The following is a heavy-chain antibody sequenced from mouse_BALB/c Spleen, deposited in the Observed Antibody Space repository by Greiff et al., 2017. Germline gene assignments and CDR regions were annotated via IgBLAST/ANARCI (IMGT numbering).Heavy chain of an antibody. Sequence: EVKLMESGPELVKPGASVKMSCKASGYTFTSYVMHWVKQKPGQGLEWIGYINPYNDGTKYNEKFKGKATLTSDKSSSTAYMELSSLTSEDSAVYYCARRGDYYGSPPWFAYWGQGTLVTVSA. CDR3: ARRGDYYGSPPWFAY. CDR2: INPYNDGT. D-gene: IGHD1-1*01. V-gene: IGHV1-14*01. CDR1: GYTFTSYV. J-gene: IGHJ3*01.